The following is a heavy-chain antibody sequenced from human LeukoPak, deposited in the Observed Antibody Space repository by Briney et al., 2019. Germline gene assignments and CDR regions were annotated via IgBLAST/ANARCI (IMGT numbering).Heavy chain of an antibody. CDR3: AREFLTTVVSPGDEDY. Sequence: GGSLRLSCAASGFTFSSYSMNWVRQAPGKGLEWVSSISSSSSYIYYADSVKGRFTISRDNAKNSLYLQMNSLRAEDTAVYYCAREFLTTVVSPGDEDYWGQGTLVTVSS. CDR2: ISSSSSYI. CDR1: GFTFSSYS. D-gene: IGHD4-23*01. V-gene: IGHV3-21*01. J-gene: IGHJ4*02.